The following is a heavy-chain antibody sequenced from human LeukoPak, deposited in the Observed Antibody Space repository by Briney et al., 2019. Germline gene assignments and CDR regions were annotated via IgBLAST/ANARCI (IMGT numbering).Heavy chain of an antibody. CDR3: ARTRIAVATLWFDP. V-gene: IGHV4-61*02. J-gene: IGHJ5*02. Sequence: SQTLSLTCTVSGGSISSGSYYWSWIRQPAGKGLEWIGRIYTSGSTNYNPSLKSRVTISVDTSKNQFSLKLSSVTAADTAVYYCARTRIAVATLWFDPWGQGTLVTVSS. CDR2: IYTSGST. CDR1: GGSISSGSYY. D-gene: IGHD6-19*01.